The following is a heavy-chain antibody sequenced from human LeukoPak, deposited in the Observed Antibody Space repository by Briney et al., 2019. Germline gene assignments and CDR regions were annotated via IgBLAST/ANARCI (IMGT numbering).Heavy chain of an antibody. CDR2: INHSGST. V-gene: IGHV4-34*01. CDR3: ARLRYDSSGYYYPDLFFDY. Sequence: TSETLSLTCAVYGGSFSGYYWSWIRQPPGKGLEWIGEINHSGSTNYNPSLKSRVTISVDTSKNQFSLKLSSVTAADTAVYYCARLRYDSSGYYYPDLFFDYWGQGTLVTVSS. J-gene: IGHJ4*02. CDR1: GGSFSGYY. D-gene: IGHD3-22*01.